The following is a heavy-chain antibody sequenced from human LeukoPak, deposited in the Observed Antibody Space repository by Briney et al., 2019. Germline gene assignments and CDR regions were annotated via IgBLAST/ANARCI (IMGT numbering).Heavy chain of an antibody. V-gene: IGHV4-30-2*01. CDR2: IYHSGST. CDR3: ARGRDYYDSSGYYPDAFDI. Sequence: SETLSLTCAVSGGSISSGGYSWSWIRQPPGKGLEWIGYIYHSGSTYYNPSLKSRVTISVDRSKNQFSLKLSSVTAADMAVYYCARGRDYYDSSGYYPDAFDIWGQGTMVTVSS. J-gene: IGHJ3*02. D-gene: IGHD3-22*01. CDR1: GGSISSGGYS.